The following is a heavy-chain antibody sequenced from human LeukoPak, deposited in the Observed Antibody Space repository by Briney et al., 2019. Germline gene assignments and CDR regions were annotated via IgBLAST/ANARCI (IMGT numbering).Heavy chain of an antibody. CDR3: AREAGPAYCSTTSCLNWFDP. J-gene: IGHJ5*02. CDR1: RFTFSSSW. V-gene: IGHV3-7*05. Sequence: GGSLRLSCEASRFTFSSSWMSWVRQAPGKGLEWVANIKQDGSDKYYVDSVKGRFTISRDNAKNSLYLEMNSLRAEDTAVYYCAREAGPAYCSTTSCLNWFDPWGQGTLVPVSS. CDR2: IKQDGSDK. D-gene: IGHD2-2*01.